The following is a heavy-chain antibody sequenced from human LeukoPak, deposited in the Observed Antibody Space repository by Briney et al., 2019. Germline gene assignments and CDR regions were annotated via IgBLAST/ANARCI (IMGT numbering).Heavy chain of an antibody. D-gene: IGHD6-13*01. V-gene: IGHV3-7*01. Sequence: GGSLRLSCAASGFTFTSYWMSWVRQAPGKGLEWVANIKQDGSEQDYMDSMKGRFTISRDNAKNSVYLQMNSLGAEDTAVYYCARIGYSSSCFDYWGQGTLVTVST. CDR3: ARIGYSSSCFDY. CDR2: IKQDGSEQ. J-gene: IGHJ4*02. CDR1: GFTFTSYW.